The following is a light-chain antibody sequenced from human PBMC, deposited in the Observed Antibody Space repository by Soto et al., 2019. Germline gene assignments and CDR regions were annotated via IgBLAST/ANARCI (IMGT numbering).Light chain of an antibody. Sequence: EIVVTQSPGTLSLSPGERDTLSCRASQSISSSNLAWYQQKPGQALRLLIYGVSIRATGIADRCSGSESGKDFTLTISRLAPEDFAVYYCQQYGSSPPYTFGQGTHLDIK. CDR3: QQYGSSPPYT. CDR2: GVS. CDR1: QSISSSN. J-gene: IGKJ2*01. V-gene: IGKV3-20*01.